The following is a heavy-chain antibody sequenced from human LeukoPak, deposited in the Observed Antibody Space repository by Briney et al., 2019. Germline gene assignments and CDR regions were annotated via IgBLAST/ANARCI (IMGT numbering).Heavy chain of an antibody. J-gene: IGHJ4*02. CDR2: NRSKANSYAT. Sequence: GGSLRLSCAASGFTFSGSAMHWVRQASGRGLEWVGRNRSKANSYATAYAASVKGRFTISRDDSKNSVVLQLNSLKTEDTAVYYCTRVNLRTGERFFDYWGQGTLVTVSS. D-gene: IGHD7-27*01. V-gene: IGHV3-73*01. CDR3: TRVNLRTGERFFDY. CDR1: GFTFSGSA.